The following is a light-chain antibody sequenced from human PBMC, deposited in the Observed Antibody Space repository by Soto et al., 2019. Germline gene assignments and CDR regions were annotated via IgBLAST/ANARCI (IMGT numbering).Light chain of an antibody. V-gene: IGKV1-5*01. CDR3: QQYNSYSPWT. Sequence: DIQMTQSPSSLSASVGDRVTITCRASQSISSWLAWYQQKPGKAPKLLIYDASSLESGVPSRFSGSGSGPEFTLTISSLQPDDFATYYCQQYNSYSPWTFGQGTTVEIK. CDR1: QSISSW. CDR2: DAS. J-gene: IGKJ1*01.